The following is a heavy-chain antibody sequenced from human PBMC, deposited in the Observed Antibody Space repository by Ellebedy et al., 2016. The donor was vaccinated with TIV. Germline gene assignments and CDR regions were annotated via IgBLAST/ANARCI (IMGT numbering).Heavy chain of an antibody. CDR1: GFTFRSYA. J-gene: IGHJ6*02. V-gene: IGHV3-30*04. D-gene: IGHD3-3*02. CDR3: ATSAGSCTFCYYYYYGMDV. Sequence: GESLKISCVASGFTFRSYAMHWVRQAPGKGLEWVAVISYDGSKKYHVDSVKGRFTISRDDSKNTLYLQMNSLRAEETAVYYCATSAGSCTFCYYYYYGMDVWGQGTTVTVSS. CDR2: ISYDGSKK.